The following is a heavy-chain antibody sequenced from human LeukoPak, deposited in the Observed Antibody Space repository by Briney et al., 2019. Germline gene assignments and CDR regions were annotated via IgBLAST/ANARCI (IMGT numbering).Heavy chain of an antibody. CDR2: MNPNSGNT. J-gene: IGHJ4*02. CDR3: ARTAALRYFDWLFPVEFPFDY. V-gene: IGHV1-8*01. D-gene: IGHD3-9*01. Sequence: ASVKVSCKASGYTFTSYDINWVRQATGQGLEWMGWMNPNSGNTGYAQKFQGRVTMTRNTSISTAYMELSSLRSEDTAVYYCARTAALRYFDWLFPVEFPFDYWGQGTLVTVSS. CDR1: GYTFTSYD.